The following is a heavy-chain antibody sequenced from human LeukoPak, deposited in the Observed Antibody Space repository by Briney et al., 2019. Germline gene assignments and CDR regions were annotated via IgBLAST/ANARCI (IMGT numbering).Heavy chain of an antibody. D-gene: IGHD2-2*01. CDR3: ARDRHCTSTSCHSDAFDV. CDR1: GGSISTYY. J-gene: IGHJ3*01. V-gene: IGHV4-4*07. Sequence: SETLSLTCTVSGGSISTYYFRWIRQPAGKGLEWIGHIYTSGRTDYNPSLKSRVTMSVDTSKNQFSLKLSSVTAADTAVYYCARDRHCTSTSCHSDAFDVWGQGTLVTVSS. CDR2: IYTSGRT.